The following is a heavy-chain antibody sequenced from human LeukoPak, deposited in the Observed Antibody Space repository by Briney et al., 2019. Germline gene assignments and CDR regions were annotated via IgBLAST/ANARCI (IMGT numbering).Heavy chain of an antibody. D-gene: IGHD6-19*01. CDR1: GGSISSYY. CDR3: AKDRTGIAVAGTVFDY. V-gene: IGHV3-23*01. J-gene: IGHJ4*02. CDR2: ISGSGGNT. Sequence: ETLSLTCTVSGGSISSYYWSWVRQARGKGLKWVSGISGSGGNTHYADSVKGRFTISRDNSKNTLYLQMNSLRAEDTAVYYCAKDRTGIAVAGTVFDYWGQGTLVTVSS.